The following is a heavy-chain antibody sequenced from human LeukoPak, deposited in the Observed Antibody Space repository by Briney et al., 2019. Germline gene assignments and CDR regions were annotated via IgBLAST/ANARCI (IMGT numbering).Heavy chain of an antibody. CDR1: GFTFSSYE. V-gene: IGHV3-48*03. CDR2: ISSSGKTI. CDR3: AATSIAAAVPGCFDY. D-gene: IGHD6-13*01. J-gene: IGHJ4*02. Sequence: GGSLRLSCEASGFTFSSYEMNRVRQAPGKGLEWVSCISSSGKTIYYADSTKGRFTVSRDNAKNSLYLQMNSLRAEDTAVYYCAATSIAAAVPGCFDYWGQGILVTVFS.